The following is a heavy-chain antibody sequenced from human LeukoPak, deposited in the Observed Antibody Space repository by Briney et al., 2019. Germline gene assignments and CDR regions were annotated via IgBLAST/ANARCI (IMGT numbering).Heavy chain of an antibody. Sequence: PSETLSLTCTVSGGSISSYYWSWIRQPPGKGLEWIGYIYYSGSTNYNPSLKSRVTISVDTSKNQFSLKLSSVTAADTAVYYCASPGTYGSGSYGSGAFDIWGQGTMVTVSS. J-gene: IGHJ3*02. D-gene: IGHD3-10*01. V-gene: IGHV4-59*01. CDR2: IYYSGST. CDR3: ASPGTYGSGSYGSGAFDI. CDR1: GGSISSYY.